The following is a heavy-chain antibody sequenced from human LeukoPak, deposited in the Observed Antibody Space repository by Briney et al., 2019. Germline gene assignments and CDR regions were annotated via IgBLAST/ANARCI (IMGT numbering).Heavy chain of an antibody. CDR1: GGSISSGGYY. Sequence: SETLSLTCTVSGGSISSGGYYWSWIRQHPGKGLEWIGYIYYSGSTYYNPSLKSRVTISVDTSKNQFSLKLSSATAADTAVYYCTRTTVTTGSYYYYYGMDVWGQGTTVTVSS. CDR3: TRTTVTTGSYYYYYGMDV. J-gene: IGHJ6*02. CDR2: IYYSGST. D-gene: IGHD4-17*01. V-gene: IGHV4-31*03.